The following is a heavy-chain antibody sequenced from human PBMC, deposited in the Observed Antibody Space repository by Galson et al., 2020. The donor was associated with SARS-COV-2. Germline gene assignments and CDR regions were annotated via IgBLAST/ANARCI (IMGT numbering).Heavy chain of an antibody. Sequence: SEPLSLPCTVSGGSIRSSNYSSGWVRQPPGEGLEWIGSIYYTESNYYNPSLTSRVTMSVDTSRNQFSLKLSSVTAADTAVYYCARQILTGYYSFYYFDFWGQGTLVTVSS. V-gene: IGHV4-39*01. J-gene: IGHJ4*02. CDR1: GGSIRSSNYS. CDR2: IYYTESN. CDR3: ARQILTGYYSFYYFDF. D-gene: IGHD3-9*01.